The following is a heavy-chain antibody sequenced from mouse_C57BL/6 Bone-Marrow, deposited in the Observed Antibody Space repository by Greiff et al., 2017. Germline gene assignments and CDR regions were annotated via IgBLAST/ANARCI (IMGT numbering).Heavy chain of an antibody. Sequence: EVQLQESGTVLARPGASVKMSCKTSGYTFTSYWMHWVKQRPGQGLEWIGAIYPGNSDTSYNQKFKGKAKLTAVTSASTAYMELSSLTNEDSAVYYCARGLYYYGSSYDVFDYWGQGTTLTVSS. V-gene: IGHV1-5*01. D-gene: IGHD1-1*01. CDR3: ARGLYYYGSSYDVFDY. J-gene: IGHJ2*01. CDR2: IYPGNSDT. CDR1: GYTFTSYW.